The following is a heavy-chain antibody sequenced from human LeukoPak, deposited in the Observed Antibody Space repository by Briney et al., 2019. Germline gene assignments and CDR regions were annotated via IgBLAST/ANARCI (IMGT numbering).Heavy chain of an antibody. CDR3: TGSTRGTNWFAP. CDR2: ITRKEYVGTT. J-gene: IGHJ5*02. V-gene: IGHV3-49*04. D-gene: IGHD3-16*01. CDR1: GFTLDDYD. Sequence: GGSLTLPCTACGFTLDDYDMRWVRQAPGRGREGVGFITRKEYVGTTEYADSVKGRLTISREGSKSSAYRQMNSRKTENTAVNYCTGSTRGTNWFAPAGEGTLVSASS.